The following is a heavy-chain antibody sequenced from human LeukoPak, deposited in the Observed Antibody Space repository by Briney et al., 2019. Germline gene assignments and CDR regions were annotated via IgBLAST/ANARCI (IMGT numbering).Heavy chain of an antibody. D-gene: IGHD6-13*01. CDR3: ARRVAEAGTHFDY. CDR2: IYYSGST. J-gene: IGHJ4*02. CDR1: GGSISISSYY. Sequence: ASETLSLTCTVSGGSISISSYYGGWIRQPPGKGLEWIGSIYYSGSTYYNPARKSRLTISVDTSKNQFALKLSSVTAADTAVYYCARRVAEAGTHFDYWGQGTLVTVSS. V-gene: IGHV4-39*01.